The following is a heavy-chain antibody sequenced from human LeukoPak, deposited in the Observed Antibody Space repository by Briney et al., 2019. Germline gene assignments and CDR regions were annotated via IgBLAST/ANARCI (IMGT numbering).Heavy chain of an antibody. CDR2: VYYSGST. V-gene: IGHV4-39*07. J-gene: IGHJ4*02. Sequence: SETLSLTCTVSGGSITSSSYYWGWIRQPPGKGLEWIGSVYYSGSTYYNPSLKSRVTMSVDTSKNQFSLKLSSVTAADTAVYYCARDRIAVAGTTPTDWGQGTLVTVSS. D-gene: IGHD6-19*01. CDR3: ARDRIAVAGTTPTD. CDR1: GGSITSSSYY.